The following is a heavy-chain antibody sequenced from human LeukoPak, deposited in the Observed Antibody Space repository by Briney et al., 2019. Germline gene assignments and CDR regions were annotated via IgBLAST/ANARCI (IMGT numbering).Heavy chain of an antibody. J-gene: IGHJ4*02. Sequence: QTGGSLRLSCAAFGFTFSSYGMHWVRQAPGKGLEWVAFIRYDGSNKYYADSVKGRFTISRDNSKNMLYLQMNSLRAEDTAVYYCAKDLYTSRYACCFDYWGQGTLVTVSS. CDR1: GFTFSSYG. V-gene: IGHV3-30*02. D-gene: IGHD6-13*01. CDR3: AKDLYTSRYACCFDY. CDR2: IRYDGSNK.